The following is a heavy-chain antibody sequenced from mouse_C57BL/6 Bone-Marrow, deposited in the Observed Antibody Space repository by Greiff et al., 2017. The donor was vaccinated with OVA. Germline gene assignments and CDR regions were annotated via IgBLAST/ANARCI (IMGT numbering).Heavy chain of an antibody. J-gene: IGHJ2*01. CDR2: IYPGRDNT. CDR3: ARLEWFTSHDY. V-gene: IGHV1-76*01. Sequence: QVQLQQSGAELVRPGASVKRSCRASGYAFPDYNITWVKQRPGQGLEWIARIYPGRDNTYYNEKFKGKPTLTAEKSSSTAYMQLSSLTSEDSAVYFCARLEWFTSHDYWGQGTTLTVSS. D-gene: IGHD2-2*01. CDR1: GYAFPDYN.